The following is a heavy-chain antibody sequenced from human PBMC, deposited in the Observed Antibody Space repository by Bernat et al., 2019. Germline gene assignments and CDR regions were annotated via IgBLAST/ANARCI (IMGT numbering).Heavy chain of an antibody. CDR2: ISYDGSNK. Sequence: QVQLVESGGGVVQPGRSLRLSCAASGFTFSSYAMHWVRQAPGKGLEWVAVISYDGSNKYYADSVKGRFTISRDNSKNTLYLQMNSLRAEYTAVYYCAREAAVAGLYYFDYWGQGTLVTVSS. J-gene: IGHJ4*02. CDR1: GFTFSSYA. D-gene: IGHD6-19*01. CDR3: AREAAVAGLYYFDY. V-gene: IGHV3-30-3*01.